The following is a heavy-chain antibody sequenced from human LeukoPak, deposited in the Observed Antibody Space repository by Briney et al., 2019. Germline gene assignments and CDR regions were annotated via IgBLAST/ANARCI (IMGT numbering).Heavy chain of an antibody. CDR3: ARFWAEYSGYDTNYYYYGMDV. D-gene: IGHD5-12*01. CDR2: IIPIFGTA. V-gene: IGHV1-69*06. J-gene: IGHJ6*04. CDR1: GGTFSSYA. Sequence: SVKVSCKASGGTFSSYAISWVRQPPGQGLEWMGGIIPIFGTANYAQKFQGRVTITADKSTSTAYMELSSLRSEDTAVYYCARFWAEYSGYDTNYYYYGMDVWGKGTTVTVSS.